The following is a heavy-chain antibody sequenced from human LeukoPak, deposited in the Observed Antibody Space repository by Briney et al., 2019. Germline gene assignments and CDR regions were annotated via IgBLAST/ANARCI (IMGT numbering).Heavy chain of an antibody. J-gene: IGHJ4*02. CDR2: LNSDRSST. D-gene: IGHD4-23*01. Sequence: PGGSVTLSCAASGFTFSYFPMIWVRPAPGKGLVWVSSLNSDRSSTKYAGSVKGRFTTSRDNAQSPLYLQMNSLRAEDTAVYYCARCAEVATFDYWGQGTLVTVSS. CDR1: GFTFSYFP. V-gene: IGHV3-74*01. CDR3: ARCAEVATFDY.